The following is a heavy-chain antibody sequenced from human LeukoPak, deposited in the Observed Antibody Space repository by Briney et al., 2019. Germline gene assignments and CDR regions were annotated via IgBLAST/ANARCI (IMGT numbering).Heavy chain of an antibody. D-gene: IGHD6-19*01. V-gene: IGHV3-23*01. CDR2: ISSTGGSR. Sequence: PGGSLRLSCAASGFTFSSYWMSWVRQAPGKGLEWVSSISSTGGSRYHADSVKGRFTISRDNSKNTLYLQMRSLRAEDTAVYYCAKGQWLAYSVDSWGQGILVTVSS. J-gene: IGHJ4*02. CDR1: GFTFSSYW. CDR3: AKGQWLAYSVDS.